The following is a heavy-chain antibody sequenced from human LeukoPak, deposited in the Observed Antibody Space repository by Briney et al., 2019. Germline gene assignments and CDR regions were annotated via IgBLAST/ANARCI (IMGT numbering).Heavy chain of an antibody. J-gene: IGHJ4*02. CDR3: ARGFSGWYFYFDY. Sequence: PGGSLRLSCAASGFTFSSYSMNWVRQAPGKGLEWVSYISSSSSTIYYADSVKGRLTISRDNAKNSLYLQMNSLRAEDTAVYYCARGFSGWYFYFDYWGQGTLVTVSS. D-gene: IGHD6-19*01. CDR2: ISSSSSTI. CDR1: GFTFSSYS. V-gene: IGHV3-48*01.